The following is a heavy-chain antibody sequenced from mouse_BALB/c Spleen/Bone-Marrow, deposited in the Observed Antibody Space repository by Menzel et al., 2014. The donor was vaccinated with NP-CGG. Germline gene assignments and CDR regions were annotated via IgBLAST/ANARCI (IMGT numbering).Heavy chain of an antibody. J-gene: IGHJ3*01. V-gene: IGHV5-6-5*01. CDR1: GFTFSSYA. CDR2: ISSGGST. CDR3: ARGGGYDYGSWFAY. Sequence: DVHLVESGGGLVKPGGSLKLSCAASGFTFSSYAMSWVRQTPEKRLEWVASISSGGSTYYPDSVKGRFTISRDNARNILYLQMSSLRSEDTAMYYCARGGGYDYGSWFAYWGQGTLATVSA. D-gene: IGHD2-4*01.